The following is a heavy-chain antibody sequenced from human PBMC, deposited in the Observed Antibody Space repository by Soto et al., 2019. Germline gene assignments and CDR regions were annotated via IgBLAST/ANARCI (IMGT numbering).Heavy chain of an antibody. Sequence: ASVKVSCKASGYTFTSYGISWVRQAPGQGLEWMGWISAYNGNTNYAQKLQGRVTMTTDISTSTAYMELRSLRSDDTAVYYCARDLLRWRSSDAFDIWGQGTMVTVSS. CDR1: GYTFTSYG. J-gene: IGHJ3*02. CDR2: ISAYNGNT. D-gene: IGHD2-15*01. V-gene: IGHV1-18*01. CDR3: ARDLLRWRSSDAFDI.